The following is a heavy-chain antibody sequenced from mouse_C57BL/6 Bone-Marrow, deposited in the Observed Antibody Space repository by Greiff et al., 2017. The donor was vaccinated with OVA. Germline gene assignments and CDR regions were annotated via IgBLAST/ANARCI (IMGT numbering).Heavy chain of an antibody. J-gene: IGHJ2*01. V-gene: IGHV1-69*01. Sequence: QVQLQQSGAELVMPGASVKLSCKASGYTFTSYWMHWVKQRPGQGLEWIGEIDPSDSYTNYNQKFKGKSTLTVDKSSSTAYMQLSSLTSEDSAVSYCARGWGYYYGSSFDYWGQGTTLTVSS. CDR1: GYTFTSYW. D-gene: IGHD1-1*01. CDR3: ARGWGYYYGSSFDY. CDR2: IDPSDSYT.